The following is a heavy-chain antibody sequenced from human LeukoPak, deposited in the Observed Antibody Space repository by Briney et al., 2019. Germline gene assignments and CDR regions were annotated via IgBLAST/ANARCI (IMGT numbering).Heavy chain of an antibody. D-gene: IGHD3-3*01. J-gene: IGHJ4*02. CDR1: GYTFTSYA. Sequence: ASVKVSCKASGYTFTSYAMHWVRQAPGQRLEWMGWINAGNGNTKYSQKFQGRVTITRDTSASTAYMELSSLRSEDTAVYYCARGTEIFGVATAFDYWGQGTLVTVSS. CDR3: ARGTEIFGVATAFDY. CDR2: INAGNGNT. V-gene: IGHV1-3*01.